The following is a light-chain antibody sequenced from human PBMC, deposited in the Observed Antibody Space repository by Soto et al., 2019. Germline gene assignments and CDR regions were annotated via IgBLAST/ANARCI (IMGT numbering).Light chain of an antibody. CDR1: GNDVCDYNY. CDR2: DVA. V-gene: IGLV2-11*01. CDR3: CSYAGGYTYL. J-gene: IGLJ1*01. Sequence: QSALTPPRSVSGSPGQSITISCIGTGNDVCDYNYVSWYQQHPGRPPKLMIYDVARWPSGVPDRFSGSKSGNTASLTISGLQAEDEADYFCCSYAGGYTYLFGTGTKVTVL.